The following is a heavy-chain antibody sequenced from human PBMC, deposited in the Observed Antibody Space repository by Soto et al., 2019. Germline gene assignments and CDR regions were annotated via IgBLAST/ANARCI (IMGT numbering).Heavy chain of an antibody. CDR1: GFTFSSYG. J-gene: IGHJ2*01. CDR2: IWYDGSNK. CDR3: ARDPAFLGSRNWYFDL. Sequence: QVQLVESGGGVVQPGRSLRLSCAASGFTFSSYGMHWVRQAPGKGLEWVAVIWYDGSNKYYADSVKGRFTISRDNSKNTLYLQMNSLRAEDTAVYYCARDPAFLGSRNWYFDLWGRGPLVTVSS. V-gene: IGHV3-33*01. D-gene: IGHD3-16*01.